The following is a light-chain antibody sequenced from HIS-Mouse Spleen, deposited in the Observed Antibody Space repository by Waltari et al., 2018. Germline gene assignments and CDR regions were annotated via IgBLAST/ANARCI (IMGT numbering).Light chain of an antibody. CDR3: QQRSNWSIT. Sequence: EIVLTQSPATLSFSPGDSATLSCRASQSVSSYLAWYQQKPGQAPRLLIYDASNRATGIPARFSGSGSGTDFTLTISSLEPEDFAVYYCQQRSNWSITFGQGTRLEIK. J-gene: IGKJ5*01. CDR2: DAS. CDR1: QSVSSY. V-gene: IGKV3-11*01.